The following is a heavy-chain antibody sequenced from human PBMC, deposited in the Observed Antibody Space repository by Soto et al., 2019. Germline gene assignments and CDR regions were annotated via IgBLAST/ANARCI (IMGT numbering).Heavy chain of an antibody. J-gene: IGHJ6*02. CDR2: IYYSGST. CDR3: ARDLGYCSSTSCFSYGMDV. Sequence: PSETLSLTCTVSGGSISSGGYYWSWIRQHPGKGLEWIGYIYYSGSTYYNPSLKSRVTISVDTSKNQFSLKLSSVTAADTAVYYCARDLGYCSSTSCFSYGMDVWGQGTTVTVS. V-gene: IGHV4-31*03. CDR1: GGSISSGGYY. D-gene: IGHD2-2*01.